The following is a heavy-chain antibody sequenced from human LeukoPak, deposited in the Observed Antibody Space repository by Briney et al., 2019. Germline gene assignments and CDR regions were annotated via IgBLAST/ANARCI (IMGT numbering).Heavy chain of an antibody. CDR1: GFTFSTYA. CDR2: ISRSGGDT. CDR3: ARVIAAAGDDAFDI. V-gene: IGHV3-23*01. D-gene: IGHD6-13*01. Sequence: PGGSLRLSCAASGFTFSTYAMSWVRQAPGKGLEWVSAISRSGGDTYYADSVKGRFTISRDNYKNMLYLQMNSLRAEDTAVYYCARVIAAAGDDAFDIWGQGTMVTVSS. J-gene: IGHJ3*02.